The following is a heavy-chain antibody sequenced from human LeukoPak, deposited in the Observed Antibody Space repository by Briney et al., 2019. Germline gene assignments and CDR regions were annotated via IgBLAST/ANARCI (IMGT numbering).Heavy chain of an antibody. V-gene: IGHV3-23*01. CDR2: ISASGGST. CDR3: AKDWKGDYGKIDP. J-gene: IGHJ5*02. D-gene: IGHD4-17*01. Sequence: GGSLRLSCAASGFTFSSYAMSWVRQAPGKGLEWVSAISASGGSTYYADSVKGRFTISRENSKNTLYLQMNRLRAEDTAVYYCAKDWKGDYGKIDPWGQGTLVTVSS. CDR1: GFTFSSYA.